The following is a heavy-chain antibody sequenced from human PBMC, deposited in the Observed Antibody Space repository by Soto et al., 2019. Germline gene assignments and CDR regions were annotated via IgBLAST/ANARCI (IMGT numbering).Heavy chain of an antibody. J-gene: IGHJ3*02. Sequence: QSQLQESGPGLVKPSESLSLTCSVSGDSISRTNDYWAWIRQPPGKGLEWIGSIFYSGSTFYSPSLKSPGTICVDTSKNQFSLKLSSVTAADMAVYYCARHSFGELLYAFHMWGQGTMVIVSS. V-gene: IGHV4-39*01. CDR1: GDSISRTNDY. CDR3: ARHSFGELLYAFHM. CDR2: IFYSGST. D-gene: IGHD3-10*01.